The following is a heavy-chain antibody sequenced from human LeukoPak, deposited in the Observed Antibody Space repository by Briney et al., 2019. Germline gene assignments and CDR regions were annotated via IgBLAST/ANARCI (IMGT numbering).Heavy chain of an antibody. D-gene: IGHD4-17*01. CDR1: GYTFTNYD. J-gene: IGHJ3*02. CDR2: IYAYNGNT. CDR3: ARVDTTTVTTYGAFDI. V-gene: IGHV1-18*01. Sequence: ASVKVSCKASGYTFTNYDISWVRQAPGQGLEWMGRIYAYNGNTKYAQKLQGRVTMATDTSTSTAYMELSRLRSVDTAMYYCARVDTTTVTTYGAFDIWGQGTMVTVSS.